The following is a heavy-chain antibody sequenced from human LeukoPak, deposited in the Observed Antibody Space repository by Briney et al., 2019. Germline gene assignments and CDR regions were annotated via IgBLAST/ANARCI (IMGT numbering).Heavy chain of an antibody. V-gene: IGHV3-15*01. Sequence: GGSLRLSCAASGFTFSSYSMSWVRQAPGKGLEWVGRIKSKTDGGTTDYAAPVKGRFTISRDDSKNTLYLQMNSLKTEDTAVYYCTTDPVSFYYYYYMDVWGKGTTVTVSS. CDR3: TTDPVSFYYYYYMDV. J-gene: IGHJ6*03. CDR2: IKSKTDGGTT. D-gene: IGHD3-16*02. CDR1: GFTFSSYS.